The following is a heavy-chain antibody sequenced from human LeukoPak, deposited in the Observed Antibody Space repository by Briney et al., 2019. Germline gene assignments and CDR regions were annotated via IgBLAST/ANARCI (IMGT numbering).Heavy chain of an antibody. Sequence: GGSLRLSCAASGFTFSTYGVYWVRQAPGKGLEWVSGISGSGGSTYYADSVKGRFTISRDNSKNTLYLQMNSLRAEDTAVYYCAKQADFGYYYYYMDVWGKGTTVTVSS. V-gene: IGHV3-23*01. CDR1: GFTFSTYG. CDR2: ISGSGGST. D-gene: IGHD3-10*01. CDR3: AKQADFGYYYYYMDV. J-gene: IGHJ6*03.